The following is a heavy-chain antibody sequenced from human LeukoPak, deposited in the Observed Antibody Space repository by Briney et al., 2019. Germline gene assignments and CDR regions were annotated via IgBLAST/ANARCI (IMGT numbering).Heavy chain of an antibody. J-gene: IGHJ3*02. D-gene: IGHD3-9*01. CDR3: AREVLQYDILTGYSHGAFDI. CDR1: GFTVSSNY. V-gene: IGHV3-53*01. Sequence: PGGSLRLSCAASGFTVSSNYISWVRQAPGKGLECVSVIYSGGSTYYAASVKGRFTISRDNSKNTLYLQMNSLTADDPSVYYCAREVLQYDILTGYSHGAFDIWGQGTMVTVSS. CDR2: IYSGGST.